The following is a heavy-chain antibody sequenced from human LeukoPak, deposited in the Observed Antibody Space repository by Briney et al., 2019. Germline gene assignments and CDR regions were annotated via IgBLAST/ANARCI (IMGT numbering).Heavy chain of an antibody. CDR1: GYTFTSYD. CDR2: MNPNSGNT. Sequence: ASVKVSCKASGYTFTSYDINWLRQATGQGLDWMGWMNPNSGNTGYAQKFQGRVTMTRNTSISTAYMELSSLRSEDTAVYFCQAGDGIRDFDWLPNWFDPWGQGTLVTVSS. V-gene: IGHV1-8*01. D-gene: IGHD3-9*01. CDR3: QAGDGIRDFDWLPNWFDP. J-gene: IGHJ5*02.